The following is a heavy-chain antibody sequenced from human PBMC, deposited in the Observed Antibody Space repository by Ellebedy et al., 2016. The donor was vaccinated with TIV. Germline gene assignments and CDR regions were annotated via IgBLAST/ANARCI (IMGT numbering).Heavy chain of an antibody. Sequence: GGSLRLSCAASGFTFSSYAMSWVRQAPGKGLEWVSAISNSGSTAFYADSVKGRFTISRDNSKNTLYLQMDSLRAEDTAMYYCATTQMGNGYNEVYFGHWGQGTLVTVSS. D-gene: IGHD5-24*01. CDR1: GFTFSSYA. CDR2: ISNSGSTA. V-gene: IGHV3-23*01. J-gene: IGHJ4*02. CDR3: ATTQMGNGYNEVYFGH.